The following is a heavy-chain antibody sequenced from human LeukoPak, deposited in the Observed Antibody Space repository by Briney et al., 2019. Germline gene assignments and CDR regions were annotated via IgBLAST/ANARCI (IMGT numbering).Heavy chain of an antibody. J-gene: IGHJ4*02. Sequence: GGSLRLSCAASGFTFSSYGMNWVRQAPGKGLEWVSYISSGSSSIFYADSVKGRFTISRDNSKNSLYLQMNSLRVEDTAVYYCARGGIAARFAYWGQGTLVTVSS. CDR2: ISSGSSSI. CDR1: GFTFSSYG. CDR3: ARGGIAARFAY. D-gene: IGHD6-6*01. V-gene: IGHV3-48*03.